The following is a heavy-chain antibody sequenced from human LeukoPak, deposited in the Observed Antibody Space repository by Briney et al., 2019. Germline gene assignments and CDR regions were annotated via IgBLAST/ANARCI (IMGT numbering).Heavy chain of an antibody. V-gene: IGHV4-34*01. CDR1: GGSFSGYY. J-gene: IGHJ4*02. Sequence: SETLSLTCAVYGGSFSGYYWSWVRQPPGKGLEWIGEINHSGSTNYNPSLKSRVTISVDTSKNQFSLKLSSVTAADTAVYYCARRPRYCSSTSCYAKSFDYWGQGTLVTVSS. CDR2: INHSGST. CDR3: ARRPRYCSSTSCYAKSFDY. D-gene: IGHD2-2*01.